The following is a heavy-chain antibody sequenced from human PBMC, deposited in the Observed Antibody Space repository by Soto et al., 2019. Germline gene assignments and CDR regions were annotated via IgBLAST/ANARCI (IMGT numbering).Heavy chain of an antibody. Sequence: SETLSLTCTVSGGSISSGAYYWSRLRQHPGQGLEWIGYIYYSGRTYYNPSLKRRVTISVDTSKNQFSLKLSSVTAAGTAVYYCARGGAARSIYYDYCYYMDVWGKGTTVTVSS. D-gene: IGHD6-6*01. CDR1: GGSISSGAYY. J-gene: IGHJ6*03. CDR3: ARGGAARSIYYDYCYYMDV. V-gene: IGHV4-31*03. CDR2: IYYSGRT.